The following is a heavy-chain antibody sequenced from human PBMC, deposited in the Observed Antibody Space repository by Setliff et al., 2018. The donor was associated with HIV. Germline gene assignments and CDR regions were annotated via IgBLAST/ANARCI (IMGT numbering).Heavy chain of an antibody. Sequence: GASVKVSCKASGYSFLTYGITWVRQAPRQGLEWMGWISTHNGNTNYAQKFQDRVTMTRDTSISTAYMELSRLRSDDTAVYFCARASSPYYYDSNGYQKFDLWGRGTLVTVSS. CDR2: ISTHNGNT. D-gene: IGHD3-22*01. CDR1: GYSFLTYG. V-gene: IGHV1-18*04. J-gene: IGHJ2*01. CDR3: ARASSPYYYDSNGYQKFDL.